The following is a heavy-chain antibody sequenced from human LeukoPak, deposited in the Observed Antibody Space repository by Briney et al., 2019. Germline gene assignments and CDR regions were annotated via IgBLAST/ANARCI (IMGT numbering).Heavy chain of an antibody. CDR3: ARRGAVAGEDY. V-gene: IGHV4-59*08. D-gene: IGHD6-19*01. J-gene: IGHJ4*02. CDR1: GGSISSYY. Sequence: SETLSLTCTVSGGSISSYYWSWIRQPPGKGLEWIGYIYYSGSTNYNPSLKSRVTISVDTSKNQFSLKLSSVTAADTAVYYCARRGAVAGEDYWGQGTLITVSS. CDR2: IYYSGST.